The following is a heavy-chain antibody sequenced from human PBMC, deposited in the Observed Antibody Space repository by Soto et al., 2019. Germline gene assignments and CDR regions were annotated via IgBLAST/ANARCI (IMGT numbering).Heavy chain of an antibody. CDR1: GFTFSNYA. Sequence: ALSLSFAASGFTFSNYAIHCVLQAPGKGLEWVAIISYDGTNKYYGDSVRGRFTISRDNSKNTLYLQMNSLTAEDTAVYYCAKTPERYYTYGMDVWGQGTTVTVSS. CDR3: AKTPERYYTYGMDV. V-gene: IGHV3-30-3*01. J-gene: IGHJ6*02. CDR2: ISYDGTNK. D-gene: IGHD1-26*01.